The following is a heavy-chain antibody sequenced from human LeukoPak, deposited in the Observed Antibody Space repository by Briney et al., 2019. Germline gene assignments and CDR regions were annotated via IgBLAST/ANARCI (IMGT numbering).Heavy chain of an antibody. CDR3: ASSIAAAGTWEYFDY. Sequence: SETLSLTCTVSGGSISRYYWTWLRQPPGKGLEWIGYLDYSGSTNYNPSLKSRITMSVDTSKNQFSLKLSPVTAADTAVYYCASSIAAAGTWEYFDYWGQGTLVT. D-gene: IGHD6-13*01. V-gene: IGHV4-59*01. CDR2: LDYSGST. J-gene: IGHJ4*02. CDR1: GGSISRYY.